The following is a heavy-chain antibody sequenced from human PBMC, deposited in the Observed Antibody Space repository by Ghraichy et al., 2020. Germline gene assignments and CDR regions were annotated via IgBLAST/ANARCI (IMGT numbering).Heavy chain of an antibody. V-gene: IGHV3-48*02. D-gene: IGHD2-2*02. CDR2: ISTSSSTI. Sequence: GESLNISCAASGFTFSSYGMSWVRQAPGKGLEWISYISTSSSTIYYADSVKGRFTISRDNAKNSLFLQMNSLRDEDTAVYFCARPLQQCSANCYTSFDYWGQGTLVTVSS. CDR1: GFTFSSYG. CDR3: ARPLQQCSANCYTSFDY. J-gene: IGHJ4*02.